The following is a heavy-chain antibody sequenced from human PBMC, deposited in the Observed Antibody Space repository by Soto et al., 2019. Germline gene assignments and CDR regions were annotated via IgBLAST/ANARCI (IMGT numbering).Heavy chain of an antibody. J-gene: IGHJ1*01. V-gene: IGHV3-9*01. CDR1: GFTFDHYA. CDR2: ISWNSARV. Sequence: EVQLVESGGGLVQPGRSLRLSCAASGFTFDHYAMHWVRQAPGKGLEWVSGISWNSARVGYADSVKGRFTISRDNAKNSLYLQMNSLRAEDTALYYCAKDSDGYNSDFQHWGQCTVVTVSS. CDR3: AKDSDGYNSDFQH. D-gene: IGHD5-12*01.